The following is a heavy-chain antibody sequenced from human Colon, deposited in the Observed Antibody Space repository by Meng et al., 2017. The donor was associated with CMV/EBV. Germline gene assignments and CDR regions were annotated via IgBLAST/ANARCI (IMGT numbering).Heavy chain of an antibody. J-gene: IGHJ4*02. D-gene: IGHD1-26*01. Sequence: GESLKIPCGVSGLTLTNSYMTWVRQPAGKGLEWVAIIYSGGSTSYGGSVKGRFTISRDISRNMVYLQMNSLRSDDTAVYYCARDTSGAGMDHWGQGTVVTVSS. CDR1: GLTLTNSY. CDR2: IYSGGST. V-gene: IGHV3-66*02. CDR3: ARDTSGAGMDH.